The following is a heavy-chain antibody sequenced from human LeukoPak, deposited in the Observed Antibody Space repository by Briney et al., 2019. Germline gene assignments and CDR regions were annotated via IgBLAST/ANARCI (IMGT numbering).Heavy chain of an antibody. J-gene: IGHJ6*03. D-gene: IGHD4-17*01. CDR1: GYTFTIYN. CDR3: ARDYGDYYRFYYYYYMDV. Sequence: ASVKVSCKTSGYTFTIYNINWVRQATGQGLEWMGWINPNSGGTNYAQKFQGRVTMTRDTSISTAYMELSRLRSDDTAVHYCARDYGDYYRFYYYYYMDVWGKGTTVTVSS. V-gene: IGHV1-2*02. CDR2: INPNSGGT.